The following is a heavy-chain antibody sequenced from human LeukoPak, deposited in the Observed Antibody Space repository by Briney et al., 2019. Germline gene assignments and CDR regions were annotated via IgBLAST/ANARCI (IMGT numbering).Heavy chain of an antibody. Sequence: SETLSLTCAVSGGSISSSNWWSWVRQPPGKGLEWIGEIYHSGSTNYNPSLKSRVTISVDKSKNQFSLKLSSVTAADTAVYYCARLWFGESNWFDPWGQGTLVTVSS. CDR3: ARLWFGESNWFDP. V-gene: IGHV4-4*02. D-gene: IGHD3-10*01. J-gene: IGHJ5*02. CDR1: GGSISSSNW. CDR2: IYHSGST.